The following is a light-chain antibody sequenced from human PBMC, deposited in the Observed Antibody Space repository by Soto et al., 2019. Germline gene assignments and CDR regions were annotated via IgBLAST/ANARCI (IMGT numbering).Light chain of an antibody. CDR1: SSNIGAGYG. Sequence: QLVLTQPPSVSGAPGQRVTISCAGTSSNIGAGYGVHWYQQLPGRAPKLLIHNYVNRPSGVPDRFSGSKSGTSASLAITGLQGDDEGDYYCQSYDSNLSGSLFGGGTKLTVL. CDR2: NYV. J-gene: IGLJ2*01. CDR3: QSYDSNLSGSL. V-gene: IGLV1-40*01.